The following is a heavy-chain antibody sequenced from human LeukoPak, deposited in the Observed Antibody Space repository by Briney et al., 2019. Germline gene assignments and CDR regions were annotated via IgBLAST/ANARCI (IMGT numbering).Heavy chain of an antibody. CDR3: ARSDSAAYPIDY. CDR2: IYYSGIT. V-gene: IGHV4-59*01. CDR1: GASINDYY. J-gene: IGHJ4*02. D-gene: IGHD3-22*01. Sequence: SETLSLTCTVSGASINDYYCIWVRQPPGRGLEWIGYIYYSGITNYNPSLRSPVSMSVDTSRNQFSLKLSSVTAEDTAVYYCARSDSAAYPIDYWGQGTLVTVSS.